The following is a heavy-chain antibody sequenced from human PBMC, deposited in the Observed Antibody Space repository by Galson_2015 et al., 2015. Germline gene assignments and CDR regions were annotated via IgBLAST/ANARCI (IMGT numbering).Heavy chain of an antibody. Sequence: SLRPSCAASGFTFSSYGMHRVRQAPGKGLEWVAVISYDGSNKYYADSVKGRFTISRDNSKNTLYLQMNSLRAEDTAVYYCARDYCSSTSCYSDYWGQGTLVTVSS. CDR3: ARDYCSSTSCYSDY. CDR1: GFTFSSYG. V-gene: IGHV3-30*03. D-gene: IGHD2-2*02. J-gene: IGHJ4*02. CDR2: ISYDGSNK.